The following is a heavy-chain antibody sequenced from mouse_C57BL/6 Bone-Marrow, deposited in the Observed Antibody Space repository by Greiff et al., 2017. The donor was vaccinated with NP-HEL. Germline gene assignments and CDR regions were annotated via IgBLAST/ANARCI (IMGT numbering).Heavy chain of an antibody. CDR1: GYAFTNYL. CDR2: INPGSGGT. CDR3: ASLWYFDV. J-gene: IGHJ1*03. Sequence: QVQLQQSGAELVRPGTSVKVSCKASGYAFTNYLIEWVKQRPGQGLQWIGVINPGSGGTNYNEKFKGKATLTADKSSSTAYMQLSSLTSEDSAVYFCASLWYFDVWGTGTTVTVSS. V-gene: IGHV1-54*01.